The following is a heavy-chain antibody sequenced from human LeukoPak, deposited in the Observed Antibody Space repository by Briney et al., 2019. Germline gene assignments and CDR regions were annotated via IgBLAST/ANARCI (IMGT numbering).Heavy chain of an antibody. V-gene: IGHV4-59*01. J-gene: IGHJ6*02. Sequence: SETLSLTCTVSGGSIKTYYWSWIRQPPGKGLEWIGYIYYSGSTNYNPSLKSRVTISVDTSKNQFSLKLSSVTAADTAVYYCARVGYYYYYGMDVWGQGTTVTVSS. CDR2: IYYSGST. CDR1: GGSIKTYY. CDR3: ARVGYYYYYGMDV.